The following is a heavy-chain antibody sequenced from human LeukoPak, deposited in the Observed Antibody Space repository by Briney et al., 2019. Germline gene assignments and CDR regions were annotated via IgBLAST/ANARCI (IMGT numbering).Heavy chain of an antibody. Sequence: PGGSLRLSCAASGFTFSSYGMHWVRQAPGKGLEWVAVIWYDGSNKYYADSVKGRFTISRDNAKNSLYLQMNSLRAEDTAVYYCARDEHLAYCGGDRYPISPYYLDYWGQGTLVTVSS. D-gene: IGHD2-21*02. CDR3: ARDEHLAYCGGDRYPISPYYLDY. CDR1: GFTFSSYG. V-gene: IGHV3-33*01. CDR2: IWYDGSNK. J-gene: IGHJ4*02.